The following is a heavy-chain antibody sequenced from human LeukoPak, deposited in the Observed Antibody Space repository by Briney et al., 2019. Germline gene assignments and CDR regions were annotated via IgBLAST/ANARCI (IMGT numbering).Heavy chain of an antibody. D-gene: IGHD2-2*01. CDR3: AGCRTISCYSAFDF. CDR1: GFSFSNYE. CDR2: ISYTGSTT. Sequence: GGSLRLSCAASGFSFSNYEMNWVRQAPGRGLEWISYISYTGSTTYQPDSVKGRFTISRDNAKNSLYLQMNSLRVEDTAIYYCAGCRTISCYSAFDFWGQGTMVTVSS. V-gene: IGHV3-48*03. J-gene: IGHJ3*01.